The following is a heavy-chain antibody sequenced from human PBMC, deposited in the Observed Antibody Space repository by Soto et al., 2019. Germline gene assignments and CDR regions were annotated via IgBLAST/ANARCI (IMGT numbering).Heavy chain of an antibody. D-gene: IGHD3-9*01. CDR1: GYRHTELS. CDR2: FDPEDGET. Sequence: SVKVSCEVCGYRHTELSMHWVRQAPGKGLEWMGGFDPEDGETIYAQKFQGRVTMTEDTSTDTAYMELSSLRSEDTAVYYCATEGNANYDILTGSLGYWGQGTLVTVSS. CDR3: ATEGNANYDILTGSLGY. J-gene: IGHJ4*02. V-gene: IGHV1-24*01.